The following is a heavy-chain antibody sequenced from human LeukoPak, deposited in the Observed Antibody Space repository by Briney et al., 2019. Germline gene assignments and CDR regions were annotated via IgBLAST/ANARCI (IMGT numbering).Heavy chain of an antibody. V-gene: IGHV3-30*04. CDR2: ISYDGSNK. J-gene: IGHJ4*02. D-gene: IGHD3-9*01. CDR1: GFTFSSYA. CDR3: ARDSDILTGYYFVY. Sequence: GRSLRLSCAASGFTFSSYAMHWVRQAPGKGLEWVAVISYDGSNKYYADSVKGRFTISRDNSKNTLYLQMNSLRAEDTAVYYCARDSDILTGYYFVYWGQGTLVTVPS.